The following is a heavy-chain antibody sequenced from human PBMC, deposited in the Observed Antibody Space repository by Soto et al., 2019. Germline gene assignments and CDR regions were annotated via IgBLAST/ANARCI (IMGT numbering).Heavy chain of an antibody. Sequence: QVQLQESGPGLVKPSQTLSLTCTVSGGSISSGGYYWSWIRQHPGKGLEWIGYIYYSGSTYYNPSHKGRVSISVDTSKSQFSLRLSSVSAGYTSVYYGARASRGYYDLWSGYWHFDYWGQGTMVTFSA. CDR1: GGSISSGGYY. D-gene: IGHD3-3*01. CDR2: IYYSGST. CDR3: ARASRGYYDLWSGYWHFDY. J-gene: IGHJ4*02. V-gene: IGHV4-31*03.